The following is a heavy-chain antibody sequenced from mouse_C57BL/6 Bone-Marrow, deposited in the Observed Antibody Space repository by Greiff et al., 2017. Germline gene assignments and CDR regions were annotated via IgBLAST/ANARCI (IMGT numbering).Heavy chain of an antibody. V-gene: IGHV1-64*01. CDR1: GYTFTSYW. D-gene: IGHD6-5*01. Sequence: QVHVKQPGAELVKPGASVKLSCKASGYTFTSYWMHWVKQRPGQGLEWIGMIHPNSGSTNYNEKFKSKATLTVDKSSSTAYMQLSSLTSEDSAVYYCARLCRPYYFDYWGQGTTLTVSS. J-gene: IGHJ2*01. CDR2: IHPNSGST. CDR3: ARLCRPYYFDY.